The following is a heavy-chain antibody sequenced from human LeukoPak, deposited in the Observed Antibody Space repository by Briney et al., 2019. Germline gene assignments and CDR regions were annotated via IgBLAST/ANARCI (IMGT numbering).Heavy chain of an antibody. Sequence: GASVKVSCKASGYTFTSYDINWVRPATGQGLEWMGWMNPNSGNTGYAQKFQGRVTMTRNTSISTAYMELSSLRSEDTAVYYCASPRGDSSVFLGYWGQGTLVTVSS. D-gene: IGHD3-22*01. V-gene: IGHV1-8*01. CDR3: ASPRGDSSVFLGY. J-gene: IGHJ4*02. CDR2: MNPNSGNT. CDR1: GYTFTSYD.